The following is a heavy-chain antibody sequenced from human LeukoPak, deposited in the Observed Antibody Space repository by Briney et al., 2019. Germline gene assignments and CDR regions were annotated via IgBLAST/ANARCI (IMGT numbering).Heavy chain of an antibody. J-gene: IGHJ4*02. CDR1: EYTFTSYD. CDR3: ARGSWGEIAGRKSFEF. CDR2: MNPNSGST. D-gene: IGHD6-6*01. Sequence: ASVKVSCKASEYTFTSYDINWVRQATGQGLEWMGWMNPNSGSTGYAQKFQGRVTMTRVTSISTAYMELNNLTSEDTAVYYCARGSWGEIAGRKSFEFWGQGSLVTVSS. V-gene: IGHV1-8*02.